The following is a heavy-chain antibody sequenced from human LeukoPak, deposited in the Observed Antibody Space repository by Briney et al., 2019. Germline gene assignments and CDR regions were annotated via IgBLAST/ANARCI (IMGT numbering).Heavy chain of an antibody. CDR2: IYYSRST. CDR1: GGSISSSSYY. Sequence: PSETLSLTCTVSGGSISSSSYYWGWIRQPPGKGLEWIGSIYYSRSTYYNPSLKSRVTISVDTSKNQFSLKLSSVTAADTAVYYCARDRLQLQSWGQGTLVTVSS. CDR3: ARDRLQLQS. J-gene: IGHJ5*02. D-gene: IGHD5-24*01. V-gene: IGHV4-39*07.